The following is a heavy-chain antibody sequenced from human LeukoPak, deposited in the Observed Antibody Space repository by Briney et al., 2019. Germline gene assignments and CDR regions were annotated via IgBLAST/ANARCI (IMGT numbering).Heavy chain of an antibody. CDR2: INHSGST. CDR1: GGSFSGYY. D-gene: IGHD6-13*01. V-gene: IGHV4-34*01. Sequence: SETLSLTCAVYGGSFSGYYWSWIRQPPGKGLEWIGEINHSGSTNYNPSLKSRVTISVDTSKNQFSLKLSSVAAADTAVYYCARDRGIAAAGTGYWGQGTLVTVSS. CDR3: ARDRGIAAAGTGY. J-gene: IGHJ4*02.